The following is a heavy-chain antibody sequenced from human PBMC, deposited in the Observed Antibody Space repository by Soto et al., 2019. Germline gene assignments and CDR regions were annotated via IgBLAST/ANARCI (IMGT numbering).Heavy chain of an antibody. D-gene: IGHD2-21*01. CDR3: ASAWHCDGGNRPMGGFDM. CDR1: AYGFSIHW. CDR2: IYPGNSNT. Sequence: GESLKISCKGSAYGFSIHWVAWLRQMPGKGLEWVGIIYPGNSNTLYCPSFQWLVMTLAVAALSSTFLEWDTLQPSDSANYFCASAWHCDGGNRPMGGFDMWGQGTMVAVS. J-gene: IGHJ3*02. V-gene: IGHV5-51*01.